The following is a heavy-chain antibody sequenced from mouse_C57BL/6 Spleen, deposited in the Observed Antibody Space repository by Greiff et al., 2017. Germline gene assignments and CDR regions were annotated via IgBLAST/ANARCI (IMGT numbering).Heavy chain of an antibody. CDR3: ARHEDGYYVSGFAY. Sequence: DVKLVESGGDLVKPGGSLKLSCAASGFTFSSYGMSWVRQTPDKRLEWVATISSGGSYTYYPDSVKGRFTISRDNAKNTLYLQMSSLKSEDTAMYYCARHEDGYYVSGFAYCGQGPLVTVSA. D-gene: IGHD2-3*01. V-gene: IGHV5-6*02. CDR2: ISSGGSYT. CDR1: GFTFSSYG. J-gene: IGHJ3*01.